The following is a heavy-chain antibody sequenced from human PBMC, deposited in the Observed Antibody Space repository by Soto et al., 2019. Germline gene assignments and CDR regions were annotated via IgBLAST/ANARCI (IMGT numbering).Heavy chain of an antibody. CDR3: ARFRDGSGSDYYYGMDV. V-gene: IGHV4-59*01. J-gene: IGHJ6*02. CDR1: GGSISSYY. CDR2: IYYSGST. Sequence: QVQLQESGPGLVKPSETLSLTCTVSGGSISSYYWSWIRQPPGKGLEWIGYIYYSGSTNYNRSLKSRVTISVDTSKNQFSLKLSSVTAADTAVYYCARFRDGSGSDYYYGMDVWGQGTTVTVSS. D-gene: IGHD3-10*01.